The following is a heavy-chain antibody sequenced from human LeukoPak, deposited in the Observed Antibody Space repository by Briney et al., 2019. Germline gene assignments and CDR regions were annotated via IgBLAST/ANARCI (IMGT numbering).Heavy chain of an antibody. D-gene: IGHD1-26*01. Sequence: SETLSLTCTVSGGSISSNYWTWIRQPAGEGLEWIGRIYSSGSTNYNPSLKSRVTMSVDTSKNRFSLKLSSVTAADTAVYYCARGSYSGSSTGAFDIWGLGTMVTVSS. V-gene: IGHV4-4*07. CDR2: IYSSGST. J-gene: IGHJ3*02. CDR1: GGSISSNY. CDR3: ARGSYSGSSTGAFDI.